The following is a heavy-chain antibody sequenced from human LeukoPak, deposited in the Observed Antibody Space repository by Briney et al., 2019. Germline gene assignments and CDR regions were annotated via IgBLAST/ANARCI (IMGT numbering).Heavy chain of an antibody. Sequence: KPSQTLSLTCTVSGGSISSCGYYWSWNRQHPGKGLEWIGYIYYSGSTYYNPSLKSRVTISVDTSKNQFSLKLGSVTAADTAVYYCARVDYGGNDYYFDYWGQGTLVTVSS. CDR2: IYYSGST. V-gene: IGHV4-31*03. CDR3: ARVDYGGNDYYFDY. J-gene: IGHJ4*02. CDR1: GGSISSCGYY. D-gene: IGHD4-23*01.